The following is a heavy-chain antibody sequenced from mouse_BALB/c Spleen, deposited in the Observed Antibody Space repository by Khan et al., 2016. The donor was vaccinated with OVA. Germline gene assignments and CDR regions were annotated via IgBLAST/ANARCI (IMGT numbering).Heavy chain of an antibody. V-gene: IGHV5-6-4*01. Sequence: EVELVESGGGLVRPGGSLKLSCAASGFSFTSYTMSWVRQTPEKRLEWVATISSGSTYTYYPASVKGRFTISRDTAKNTLYLQMSSLKSEDTAMYYWTSDGSYAHWYFDVWGEGTTVTVSS. CDR3: TSDGSYAHWYFDV. CDR2: ISSGSTYT. J-gene: IGHJ1*01. D-gene: IGHD1-1*02. CDR1: GFSFTSYT.